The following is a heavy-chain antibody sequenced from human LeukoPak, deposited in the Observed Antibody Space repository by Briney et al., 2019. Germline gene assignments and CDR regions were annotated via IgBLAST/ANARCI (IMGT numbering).Heavy chain of an antibody. CDR1: GFTFSSSA. V-gene: IGHV3-23*01. CDR2: ISDSGGAT. J-gene: IGHJ4*02. CDR3: AKRDGAFDH. Sequence: GGSLRLSCAASGFTFSSSAMSWGRQAPGKGLEWVSGISDSGGATSYRDSVKGRFTISRDNSKNTLYLQMNSLRDEDTALYYCAKRDGAFDHWGQGTLVTVSS.